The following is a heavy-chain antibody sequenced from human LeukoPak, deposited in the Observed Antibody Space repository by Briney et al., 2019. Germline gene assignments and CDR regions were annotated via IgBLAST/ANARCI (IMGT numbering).Heavy chain of an antibody. CDR2: IIPIFGTA. CDR3: ARDRHYYDSSGPSFDY. D-gene: IGHD3-22*01. CDR1: GGTFSSYA. V-gene: IGHV1-69*13. J-gene: IGHJ4*02. Sequence: SVKVSCKASGGTFSSYAISWVRQAPGQGLEWMGGIIPIFGTANYAQKFQGRVTITADESTSTAYMELRSLRSDDTAVYYCARDRHYYDSSGPSFDYWGQGTLVTVSS.